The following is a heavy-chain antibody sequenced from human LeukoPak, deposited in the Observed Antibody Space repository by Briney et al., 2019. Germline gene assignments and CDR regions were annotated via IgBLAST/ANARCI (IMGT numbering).Heavy chain of an antibody. V-gene: IGHV3-23*01. J-gene: IGHJ4*02. CDR2: FSAGDDST. CDR3: AKTSFGGAYGALDC. CDR1: GFTFSTYA. D-gene: IGHD3-16*01. Sequence: GGSLRLSCAASGFTFSTYAITWVRQAPGKGLEWVSAFSAGDDSTYYADSVKGRFTIPRDTSKTTVYLQMNSLRAEDTAVYYCAKTSFGGAYGALDCWGQGTLVTVSS.